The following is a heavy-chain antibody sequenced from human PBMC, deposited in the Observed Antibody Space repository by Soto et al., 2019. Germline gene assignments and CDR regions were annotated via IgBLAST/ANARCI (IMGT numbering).Heavy chain of an antibody. Sequence: QVQLQESGPGLVKPSQTLSLTCTVSGGSISSGGYYWSWIRQHPGKGLEWIGYIYYSGSTYYNPSLTSRVTISVAPSKTQFSLKLSSVTAAATAVYYCASASIWGAPMDVWGQGTTVTVSS. CDR2: IYYSGST. J-gene: IGHJ6*02. V-gene: IGHV4-31*03. CDR3: ASASIWGAPMDV. CDR1: GGSISSGGYY. D-gene: IGHD3-16*01.